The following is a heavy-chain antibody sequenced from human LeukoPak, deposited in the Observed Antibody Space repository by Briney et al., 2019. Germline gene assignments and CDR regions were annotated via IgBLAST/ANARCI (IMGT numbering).Heavy chain of an antibody. CDR1: GFTFNSYG. V-gene: IGHV3-30*02. CDR2: IRFDGSNA. Sequence: PGRSLRLSCAASGFTFNSYGMHWVRQAPGKGLQWVAFIRFDGSNAYYPDSVKGRFTISRDNSKNTLSLQMNSLRAEDTAVYYCAKDLTQYYSGSGSSSWFDPWGQGTLVTVSS. D-gene: IGHD3-10*01. CDR3: AKDLTQYYSGSGSSSWFDP. J-gene: IGHJ5*02.